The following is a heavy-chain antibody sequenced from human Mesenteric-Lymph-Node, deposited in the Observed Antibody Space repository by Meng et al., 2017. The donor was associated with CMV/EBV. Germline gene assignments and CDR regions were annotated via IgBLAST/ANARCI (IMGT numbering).Heavy chain of an antibody. CDR2: ISYDGSNE. CDR1: GFTFSSYA. Sequence: SCAASGFTFSSYAMHWVRQAPGKGLEWVAVISYDGSNEYYADSVKGRFTISRDNSKNTLYLQMNSLRAEDTAVYYCAITYTNWGKFDYWGQGTLVTVSS. J-gene: IGHJ4*02. V-gene: IGHV3-30-3*01. D-gene: IGHD7-27*01. CDR3: AITYTNWGKFDY.